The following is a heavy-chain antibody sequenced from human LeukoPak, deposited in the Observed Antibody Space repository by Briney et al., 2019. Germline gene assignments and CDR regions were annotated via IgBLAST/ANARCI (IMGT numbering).Heavy chain of an antibody. J-gene: IGHJ4*02. CDR1: GFTFSNYA. D-gene: IGHD6-6*01. CDR3: AKDAEYSSLYYFDY. Sequence: GGSLRLSCAASGFTFSNYAMHWVRQAPGKGLEWVAVISYDGSNKYYADSVKGRFTISRDNSKNTLYLQMNSLRAEDTAVYYCAKDAEYSSLYYFDYWGQGTLVTVSS. CDR2: ISYDGSNK. V-gene: IGHV3-30-3*01.